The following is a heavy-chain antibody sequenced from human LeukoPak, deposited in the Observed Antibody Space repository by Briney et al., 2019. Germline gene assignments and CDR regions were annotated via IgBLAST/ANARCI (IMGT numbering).Heavy chain of an antibody. J-gene: IGHJ5*02. CDR2: IYAGDSDT. CDR1: GYNFTSYW. Sequence: GDSLKISCKGSGYNFTSYWIGWVRQMPGKGLESMGIIYAGDSDTRYNPSFQGQVTISADKSISTAYLEWSSLKASDTAMYYCAGGEEARWFDPWGQGTLVTVSS. V-gene: IGHV5-51*01. D-gene: IGHD6-6*01. CDR3: AGGEEARWFDP.